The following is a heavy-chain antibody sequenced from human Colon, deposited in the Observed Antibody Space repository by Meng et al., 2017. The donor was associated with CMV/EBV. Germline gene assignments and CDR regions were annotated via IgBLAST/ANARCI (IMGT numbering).Heavy chain of an antibody. CDR1: GFTFSSYA. D-gene: IGHD6-19*01. V-gene: IGHV3-23*03. CDR3: AKESSDFAVEDF. J-gene: IGHJ4*02. Sequence: GESLKISCAASGFTFSSYAMSWVRQAPGKGLEWVSAIYSGSTTSFYGDSVKGRFTISRDNSKNTLYLQMSSLRAEDTATYYCAKESSDFAVEDFWSQGTLVTVSS. CDR2: IYSGSTTS.